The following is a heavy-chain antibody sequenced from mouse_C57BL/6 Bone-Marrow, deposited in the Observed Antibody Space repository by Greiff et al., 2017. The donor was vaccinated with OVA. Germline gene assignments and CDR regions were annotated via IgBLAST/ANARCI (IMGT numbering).Heavy chain of an antibody. CDR1: GYTFTSYW. CDR3: ARERIHYGNGDYFDY. J-gene: IGHJ2*01. D-gene: IGHD2-1*01. V-gene: IGHV1-50*01. Sequence: QVQLQQSGAELVKPGASVKLSCKASGYTFTSYWMQWVKQRPGQGLEWIGEIDPSDSYTNYNQKFKGKATLTVDTSSSTAYMQLSSLTSEDSAVYYCARERIHYGNGDYFDYWGQGTTLTVSS. CDR2: IDPSDSYT.